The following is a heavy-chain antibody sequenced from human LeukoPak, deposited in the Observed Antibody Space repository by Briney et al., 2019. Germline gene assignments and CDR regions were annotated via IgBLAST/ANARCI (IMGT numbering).Heavy chain of an antibody. Sequence: ASVKVSCKASGYTFTGYYMHWVRQAPGQGLEWMGWINPNTGGTNYAQKFQGWVTMTRYTSISTAYMELSRLRSDDTAVYYCARELVFPPDYYYGMDVWGEATTVTLSS. V-gene: IGHV1-2*04. CDR1: GYTFTGYY. J-gene: IGHJ6*04. CDR3: ARELVFPPDYYYGMDV. CDR2: INPNTGGT. D-gene: IGHD5/OR15-5a*01.